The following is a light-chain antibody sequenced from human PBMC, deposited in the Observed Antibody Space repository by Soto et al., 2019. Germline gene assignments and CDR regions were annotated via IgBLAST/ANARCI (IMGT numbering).Light chain of an antibody. CDR1: KLGDKY. CDR2: QDN. V-gene: IGLV3-1*01. J-gene: IGLJ2*01. Sequence: SYELTQPPSVSVSPGQTASITCSGDKLGDKYACWYQQKPGQSHVLVIYQDNKRPSGIPERISGSNSGNTATLTISGTQAMDEADYYCQAWDGSTAVFGGGTKLTVL. CDR3: QAWDGSTAV.